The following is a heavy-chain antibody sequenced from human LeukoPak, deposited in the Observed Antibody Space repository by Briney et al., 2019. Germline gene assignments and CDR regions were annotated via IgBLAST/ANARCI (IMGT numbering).Heavy chain of an antibody. CDR3: AIPPLSGTGSSRPLAGMDV. J-gene: IGHJ6*02. CDR2: ISSNGGST. CDR1: GFTFSSYA. D-gene: IGHD3-10*01. V-gene: IGHV3-64*01. Sequence: GGSLRLSCAASGFTFSSYAMHWVRQAPGKGLEYVSAISSNGGSTYYANSVKGRFTISRDNSKNTLYLQMGSLRAEDMAVYYCAIPPLSGTGSSRPLAGMDVWGQGTTVTVSS.